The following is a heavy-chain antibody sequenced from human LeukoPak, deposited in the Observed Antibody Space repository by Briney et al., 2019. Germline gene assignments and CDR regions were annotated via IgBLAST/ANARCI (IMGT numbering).Heavy chain of an antibody. CDR1: GGTFSSYA. D-gene: IGHD5-12*01. CDR3: AGRRYSGYDLVIAYYYYMDV. V-gene: IGHV1-69*05. Sequence: SVKVSCKASGGTFSSYAISWVRQAPGQGLEWMGGIIPIFGTANYAQKFQGRVTITTDESTSTAYMELSSLRSEDTAVYYCAGRRYSGYDLVIAYYYYMDVWGKGTTVTVSS. J-gene: IGHJ6*03. CDR2: IIPIFGTA.